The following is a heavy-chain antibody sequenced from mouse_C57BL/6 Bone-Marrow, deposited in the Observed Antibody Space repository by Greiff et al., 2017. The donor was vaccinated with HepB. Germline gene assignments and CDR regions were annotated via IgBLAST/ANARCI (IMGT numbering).Heavy chain of an antibody. J-gene: IGHJ2*01. D-gene: IGHD1-1*01. CDR3: ARGYYYGSSYFDY. CDR1: GYSITSGYY. Sequence: EVQRVESGPGLVKPSQSLSLTCSVTGYSITSGYYWNWIRQFPGNKLEWMGYISYDGSNNYNPSLKNRISITRDTSKNQFFLKLNSVTTEDTATYYCARGYYYGSSYFDYWGQGTTLTVSS. V-gene: IGHV3-6*01. CDR2: ISYDGSN.